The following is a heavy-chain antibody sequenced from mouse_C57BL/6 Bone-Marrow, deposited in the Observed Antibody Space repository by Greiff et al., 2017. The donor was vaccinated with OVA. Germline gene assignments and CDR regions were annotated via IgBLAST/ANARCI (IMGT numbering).Heavy chain of an antibody. Sequence: QVQLQQSGAELVKPGASVKMSCKASGYTFTSYWITWVKQRPGQGLEWIGDIYPGSGSTNYNEKFKSKATLTVDTSSSTAYMQLSSLTSEDSAVYYCARDGGNYLYYYAMDYWGQGTSVTVSS. V-gene: IGHV1-55*01. CDR2: IYPGSGST. J-gene: IGHJ4*01. CDR3: ARDGGNYLYYYAMDY. D-gene: IGHD1-1*02. CDR1: GYTFTSYW.